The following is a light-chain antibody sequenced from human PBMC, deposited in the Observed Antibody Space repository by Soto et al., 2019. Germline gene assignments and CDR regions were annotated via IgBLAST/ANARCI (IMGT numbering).Light chain of an antibody. CDR2: DAS. CDR3: GSYAGSVTGV. Sequence: QSALTQPRSVSGSPGQSGTISCTGTTGDVGAYKFVSWYQLHPGKAPKLMIYDASKRPSGVPDRFSASKSGNTASLAISGLQSEDGADYYCGSYAGSVTGVFGGGTQLTVL. CDR1: TGDVGAYKF. J-gene: IGLJ7*01. V-gene: IGLV2-11*01.